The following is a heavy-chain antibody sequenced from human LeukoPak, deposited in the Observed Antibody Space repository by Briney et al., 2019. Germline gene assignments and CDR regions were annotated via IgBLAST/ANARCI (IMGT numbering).Heavy chain of an antibody. V-gene: IGHV3-9*03. CDR2: ISANGGFI. Sequence: GGSLRLSCAVSGFNFDDYAIHWVRQGPGKGLEWVACISANGGFISYGESVKGRFTISRDNHRNSVFLQMNFLRAEDMAMYFCTKEVQRWHSYFYRPSYALDIWGQGTMVSVSS. J-gene: IGHJ3*02. CDR3: TKEVQRWHSYFYRPSYALDI. CDR1: GFNFDDYA. D-gene: IGHD3-22*01.